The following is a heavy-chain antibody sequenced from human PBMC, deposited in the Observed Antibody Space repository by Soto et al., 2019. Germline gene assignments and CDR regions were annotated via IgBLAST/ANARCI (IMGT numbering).Heavy chain of an antibody. J-gene: IGHJ4*02. Sequence: PGESLKISCRGFGYTFNTYCIGLVLQMPGKGLEWMGVMSPGNSDIRYSPAFQGQVSISADTSISTAYLQWSSLKTSDSGMYYCARQGRTSASSDFWGQGTLVTVSS. CDR2: MSPGNSDI. CDR3: ARQGRTSASSDF. D-gene: IGHD2-21*01. CDR1: GYTFNTYC. V-gene: IGHV5-51*01.